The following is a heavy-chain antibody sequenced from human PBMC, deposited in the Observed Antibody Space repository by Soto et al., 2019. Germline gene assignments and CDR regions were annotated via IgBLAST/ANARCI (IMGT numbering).Heavy chain of an antibody. CDR3: ARDRDVVLVPPPTYDYYYYGMDV. D-gene: IGHD2-8*02. V-gene: IGHV1-18*04. J-gene: IGHJ6*02. CDR1: GYTFSSYT. Sequence: QVQLVQSGPEVKKPGASVKVSCKTSGYTFSSYTISWVRQAPGQGLEWMGWISFNNGDTKYAQKFQGRVTMTTDTTTSTAHMELRSQRSDDTAVYYCARDRDVVLVPPPTYDYYYYGMDVWGQGTTVTVSS. CDR2: ISFNNGDT.